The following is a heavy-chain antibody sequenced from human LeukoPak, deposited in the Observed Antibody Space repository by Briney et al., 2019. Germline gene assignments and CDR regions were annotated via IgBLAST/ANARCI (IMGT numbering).Heavy chain of an antibody. CDR3: AKVGGWNDYALPLGY. J-gene: IGHJ4*02. V-gene: IGHV3-7*03. Sequence: QPGGSLRLSCATSGFTFSSYWMSWVRQAPGKGLEWVANIKQDGSEKNYLDSVKGRFTISRDNSKNTLYLQMNSLRAEDTAVYYCAKVGGWNDYALPLGYWGQGTLVTVSS. D-gene: IGHD1-1*01. CDR1: GFTFSSYW. CDR2: IKQDGSEK.